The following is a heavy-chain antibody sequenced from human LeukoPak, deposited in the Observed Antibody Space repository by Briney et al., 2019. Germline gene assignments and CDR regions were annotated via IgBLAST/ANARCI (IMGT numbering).Heavy chain of an antibody. J-gene: IGHJ4*02. CDR2: ISSDSSYI. Sequence: GESLRLSCATSGFSFTTYAMDWVRQAPGKGLEWVSSISSDSSYIYYADAVHGRFTVSRDNAKYSLYLQMNSLRAEDTAVYYCVRGSYGAYDYWGQGSLVTVSS. CDR1: GFSFTTYA. D-gene: IGHD4-17*01. V-gene: IGHV3-21*01. CDR3: VRGSYGAYDY.